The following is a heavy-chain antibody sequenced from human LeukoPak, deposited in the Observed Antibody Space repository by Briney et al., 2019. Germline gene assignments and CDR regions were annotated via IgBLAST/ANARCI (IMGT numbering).Heavy chain of an antibody. D-gene: IGHD4-17*01. Sequence: SETLSLTCTVSGGSISSSSYCWGWIRQPPGKGLEWIGCIYYSGTTYYNPSLKSRVTMSVDTSKNQFSLKLSSVSATDTAVYYCAITTVTTIYFYFDLWGRGTLVTVSS. CDR2: IYYSGTT. CDR1: GGSISSSSYC. J-gene: IGHJ2*01. CDR3: AITTVTTIYFYFDL. V-gene: IGHV4-39*01.